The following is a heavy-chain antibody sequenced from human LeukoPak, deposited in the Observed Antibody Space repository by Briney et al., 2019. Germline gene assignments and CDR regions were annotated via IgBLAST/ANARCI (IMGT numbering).Heavy chain of an antibody. J-gene: IGHJ4*02. CDR2: IYSSGRT. D-gene: IGHD1-1*01. V-gene: IGHV4-59*01. Sequence: PSETLSLTCTVSGGSISSYYWSWIRQPPGKGLEWIGYIYSSGRTNYNPSPKSRVTISVDTSKNQFSLKLSSVTAADTAVYYCARAGGDLQLDYWGQGTLVSVSS. CDR1: GGSISSYY. CDR3: ARAGGDLQLDY.